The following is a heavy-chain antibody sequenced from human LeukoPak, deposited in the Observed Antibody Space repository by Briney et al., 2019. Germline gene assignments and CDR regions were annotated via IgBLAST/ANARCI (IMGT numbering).Heavy chain of an antibody. V-gene: IGHV3-23*01. Sequence: GGSLRLSCAASGFTFSSYAMSWVRLAPGKGLEWVSAISGSGGSTYYADSVKGRFTISRDNSKNTLYLQMNSLRAEDTAVYYCAKAGLGYSYGNSFGLWGRGTLVTVSS. CDR3: AKAGLGYSYGNSFGL. J-gene: IGHJ2*01. CDR1: GFTFSSYA. CDR2: ISGSGGST. D-gene: IGHD5-18*01.